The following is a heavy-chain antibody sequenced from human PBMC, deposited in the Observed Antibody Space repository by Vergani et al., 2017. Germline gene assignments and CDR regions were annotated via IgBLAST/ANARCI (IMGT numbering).Heavy chain of an antibody. CDR1: GGTFSSYA. D-gene: IGHD3-22*01. Sequence: QVQLVQSGAEVKKPGSSVKVSCKASGGTFSSYAISWVRQAPGQGLEWMGGIIPIFGTANYAQKFQGRVTITADESTSTAYMELSSLRSEDTAVYYCAKDSRPGYYDSSGYWGYWGQGTLVTVSS. V-gene: IGHV1-69*01. J-gene: IGHJ4*02. CDR2: IIPIFGTA. CDR3: AKDSRPGYYDSSGYWGY.